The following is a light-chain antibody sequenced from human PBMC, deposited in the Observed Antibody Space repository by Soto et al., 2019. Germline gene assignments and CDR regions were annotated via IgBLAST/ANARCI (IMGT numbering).Light chain of an antibody. J-gene: IGKJ3*01. V-gene: IGKV2-28*01. CDR3: MQALQTPIT. CDR2: LGS. CDR1: QSLLHSNGYNY. Sequence: DIVMTQSPLSLPVTPGEPASISCRSSQSLLHSNGYNYLDWYLQKPGQSPQLLIYLGSNRASGVADRFSGSGSGTDFPLKISRVEAEDVGVYYCMQALQTPITFGHGTKVDIK.